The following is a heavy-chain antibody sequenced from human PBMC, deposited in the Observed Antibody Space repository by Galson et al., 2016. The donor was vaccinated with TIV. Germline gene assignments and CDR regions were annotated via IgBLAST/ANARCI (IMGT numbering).Heavy chain of an antibody. Sequence: CKASRYRFIGYYIHWVRQAPGRGPEWMGCINPGNGDTKYAQIFQGSVTLTWDTSVSTAYMELTSLRSDDTAVYFCAKESDWGVAEFDFWGQGTPVSVSS. CDR2: INPGNGDT. D-gene: IGHD2-21*01. CDR1: RYRFIGYY. CDR3: AKESDWGVAEFDF. J-gene: IGHJ4*02. V-gene: IGHV1-2*02.